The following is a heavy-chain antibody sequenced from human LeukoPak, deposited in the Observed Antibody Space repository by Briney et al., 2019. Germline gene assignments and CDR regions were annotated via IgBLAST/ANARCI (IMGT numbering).Heavy chain of an antibody. D-gene: IGHD2-21*02. Sequence: SETLSLTCAVYGGSFSGYYWSWIRQPPGKGLEWIGYIYYSGSTNYNPSLKSRVTISVDTSKNQFSLKLSSVTATDTAVYCCARQPRGAYCGGDCNRPFDYWGQGTLVTVSS. CDR1: GGSFSGYY. J-gene: IGHJ4*02. V-gene: IGHV4-59*08. CDR3: ARQPRGAYCGGDCNRPFDY. CDR2: IYYSGST.